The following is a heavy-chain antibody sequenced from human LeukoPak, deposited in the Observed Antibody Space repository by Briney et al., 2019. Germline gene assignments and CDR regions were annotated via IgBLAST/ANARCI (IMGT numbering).Heavy chain of an antibody. D-gene: IGHD6-13*01. CDR3: AKDQEQQLAPFDY. CDR2: ISYDGSNK. V-gene: IGHV3-30-3*01. Sequence: GGSLRLSCAASGFTFSSYAMHWVRQAPGKGLEWVAVISYDGSNKHYADSVKGRFTISRDNSKNTLYLQMNSLRAEDTAVYYCAKDQEQQLAPFDYWGQGTLVTVSS. J-gene: IGHJ4*02. CDR1: GFTFSSYA.